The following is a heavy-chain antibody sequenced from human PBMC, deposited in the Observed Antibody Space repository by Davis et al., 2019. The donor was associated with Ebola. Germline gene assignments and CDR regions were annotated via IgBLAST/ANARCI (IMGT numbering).Heavy chain of an antibody. CDR1: GGSIRNGYYY. CDR2: IYYIGTT. D-gene: IGHD1-26*01. V-gene: IGHV4-30-4*08. Sequence: LRLSCTVSGGSIRNGYYYWSWIRQSPGKGLEWIGHIYYIGTTHYNPSFQSRLTMSIDTSKNHFYLKLTSLTASDTAVYYCATNTTTSGWFDPWGQGTLVTVS. J-gene: IGHJ5*02. CDR3: ATNTTTSGWFDP.